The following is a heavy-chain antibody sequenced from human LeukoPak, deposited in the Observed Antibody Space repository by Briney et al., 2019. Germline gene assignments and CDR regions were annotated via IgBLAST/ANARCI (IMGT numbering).Heavy chain of an antibody. CDR1: GYTFTSYA. D-gene: IGHD3-3*01. CDR3: ARSLVEKFLEWLPAGPYGPDY. CDR2: INTNTGNP. Sequence: ASVKVSCKASGYTFTSYAMNWVRQAPGQGLEWMGWINTNTGNPTYAQGFTGRFVFSLDTSVSMAYLQISSLKAEDTAVYYCARSLVEKFLEWLPAGPYGPDYWGQGTLVTVSS. J-gene: IGHJ4*02. V-gene: IGHV7-4-1*04.